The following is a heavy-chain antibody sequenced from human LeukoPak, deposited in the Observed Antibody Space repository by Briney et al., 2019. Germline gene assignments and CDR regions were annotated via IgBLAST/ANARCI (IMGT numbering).Heavy chain of an antibody. D-gene: IGHD5-24*01. CDR1: EFTFRNSW. Sequence: GGSLRLSCAASEFTFRNSWVSWVRKAPGRGLEFVANINEDGSRTGYVDSVEGRFTISRDNARDSLYLQMNSLRAEDTAVYYCARNQFWGQGILVTVSS. CDR2: INEDGSRT. V-gene: IGHV3-7*01. J-gene: IGHJ4*02. CDR3: ARNQF.